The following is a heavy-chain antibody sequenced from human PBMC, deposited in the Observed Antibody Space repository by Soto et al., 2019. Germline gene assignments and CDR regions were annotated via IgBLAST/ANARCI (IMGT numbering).Heavy chain of an antibody. J-gene: IGHJ4*02. V-gene: IGHV6-1*01. CDR2: TYYRSKWYN. CDR3: ARDGKKKGSSWSNFDY. D-gene: IGHD6-13*01. Sequence: SQTLSLTCXISGDSVSSSSAAWNWIRQSPSRGLEWLGRTYYRSKWYNDYAVSVKSRITINPDTSKNQFSLQLNSVTPEDTAVYYRARDGKKKGSSWSNFDYWGQGTLVTVSS. CDR1: GDSVSSSSAA.